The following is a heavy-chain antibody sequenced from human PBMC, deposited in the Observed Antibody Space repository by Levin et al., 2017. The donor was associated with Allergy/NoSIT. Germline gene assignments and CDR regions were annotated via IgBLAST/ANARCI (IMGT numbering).Heavy chain of an antibody. D-gene: IGHD2-2*01. V-gene: IGHV2-5*02. CDR1: GFSLNTRGVG. CDR3: AHSTNYCHTTSCYPYQYYGMDV. CDR2: IYWDDDK. J-gene: IGHJ6*02. Sequence: SGPTLVKPTQTLTLTCTFSGFSLNTRGVGVGWIRQPPGKALEWLALIYWDDDKRYSPSLESRLTITKDTSKNQVVLTMTNMDPVDTATYYCAHSTNYCHTTSCYPYQYYGMDVWGQGTTVTVSS.